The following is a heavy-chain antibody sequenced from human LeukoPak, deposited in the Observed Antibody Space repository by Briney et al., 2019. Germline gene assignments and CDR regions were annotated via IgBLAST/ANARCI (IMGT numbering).Heavy chain of an antibody. Sequence: PSETLSLTCTVSGGSISSYYWSWIRQPPGKGLEWIGYIYYSGSTNYNPSLKSRVTISVDTSKNQFSLKLSSVTAADTAVYYCARDLLWFGEAYFDYWGQGTLVTVSS. J-gene: IGHJ4*02. CDR1: GGSISSYY. CDR2: IYYSGST. D-gene: IGHD3-10*01. CDR3: ARDLLWFGEAYFDY. V-gene: IGHV4-59*12.